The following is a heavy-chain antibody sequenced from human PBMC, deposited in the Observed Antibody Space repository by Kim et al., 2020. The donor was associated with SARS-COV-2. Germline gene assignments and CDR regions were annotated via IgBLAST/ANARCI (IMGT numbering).Heavy chain of an antibody. J-gene: IGHJ4*02. CDR3: ARGGLRLERRLDG. V-gene: IGHV4-34*01. D-gene: IGHD1-1*01. Sequence: PSLMSRVTISTDKSKNQFSLKLTSLIGADTAIYYCARGGLRLERRLDGWGQGTLVTVSS.